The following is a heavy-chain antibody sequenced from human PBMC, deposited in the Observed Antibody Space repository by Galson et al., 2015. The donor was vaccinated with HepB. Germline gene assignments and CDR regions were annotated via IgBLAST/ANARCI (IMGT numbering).Heavy chain of an antibody. CDR3: ARDGVGYCTGGVCPEYFQH. CDR1: GFTFSSYW. Sequence: SLRLSCAASGFTFSSYWMSWVRQAPGKGLEWVANIKQDGSEKYYVDSVKGRFTISRDNAKNSLYLQMNSLRAEDTAVYYCARDGVGYCTGGVCPEYFQHWGQGTLVTVSS. J-gene: IGHJ1*01. V-gene: IGHV3-7*01. CDR2: IKQDGSEK. D-gene: IGHD2-8*02.